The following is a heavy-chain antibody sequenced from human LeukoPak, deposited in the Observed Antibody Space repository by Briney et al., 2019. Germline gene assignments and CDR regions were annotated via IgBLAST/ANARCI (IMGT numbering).Heavy chain of an antibody. CDR3: ARGHYGSGSYYNHQGYDY. CDR2: IYHSGST. D-gene: IGHD3-10*01. CDR1: GGSISSSNW. V-gene: IGHV4-4*02. Sequence: SGTLSLTCAVSGGSISSSNWWSWVRQPPGKGLEWIGEIYHSGSTNYNPSLKSRVTISVDTSKNQFSLKLSSVTAADTAVYYCARGHYGSGSYYNHQGYDYWGQGTLVTVSS. J-gene: IGHJ4*02.